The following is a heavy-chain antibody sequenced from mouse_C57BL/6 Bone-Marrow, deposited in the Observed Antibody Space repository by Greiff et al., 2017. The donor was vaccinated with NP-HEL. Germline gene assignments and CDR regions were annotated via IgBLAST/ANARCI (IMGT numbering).Heavy chain of an antibody. CDR1: GYAFSSSW. D-gene: IGHD1-1*01. J-gene: IGHJ1*03. CDR2: IYPGDGDT. V-gene: IGHV1-82*01. Sequence: VQLQQSGPELVKPGASVKISCKASGYAFSSSWMNWVKQRPGKGLEWIGRIYPGDGDTNYTGKFKGKATLTADKSSSTAYMQLSSLTSEDSAVYFCARKHYGSSPYWYFDVWGTGTTVTVSS. CDR3: ARKHYGSSPYWYFDV.